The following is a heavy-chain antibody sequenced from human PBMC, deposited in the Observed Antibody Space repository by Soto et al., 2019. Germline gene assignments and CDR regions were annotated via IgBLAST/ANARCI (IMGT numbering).Heavy chain of an antibody. Sequence: SETLSLTCTVSGGSISSYYWSCIRQPPGKGLEWIGYIYYSGSTNYNPSLKSRVTISVDTSKNQFSLKLSSVTAADTAVYYCATGYYGSGSYYNAYTYGMEVWGQGTTVTVSS. CDR2: IYYSGST. CDR1: GGSISSYY. CDR3: ATGYYGSGSYYNAYTYGMEV. J-gene: IGHJ6*02. D-gene: IGHD3-10*01. V-gene: IGHV4-59*01.